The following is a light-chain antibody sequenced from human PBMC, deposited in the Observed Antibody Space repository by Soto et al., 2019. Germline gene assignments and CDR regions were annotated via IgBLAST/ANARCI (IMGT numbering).Light chain of an antibody. J-gene: IGKJ1*01. Sequence: DIQMTQSPSSLSASVGDRVTITCRASQSLSNYLNWYQQRPGKAPKLLIYAASSLQSGVPSKFSGSGSGTDFTFTISSLQPEDFATYYCQQSYSTPRTFGQGTKVDNK. V-gene: IGKV1-39*01. CDR1: QSLSNY. CDR3: QQSYSTPRT. CDR2: AAS.